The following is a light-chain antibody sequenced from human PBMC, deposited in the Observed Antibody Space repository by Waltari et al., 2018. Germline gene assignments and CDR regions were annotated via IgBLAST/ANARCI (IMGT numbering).Light chain of an antibody. J-gene: IGLJ2*01. CDR2: QDS. CDR1: QLGAKY. V-gene: IGLV3-1*01. CDR3: QAWDTTTVV. Sequence: SYELTQPASVSVSPGQTATIPCPGAQLGAKYACWSRQKPGQSPVVVIYQDSKRPSGIPERISGSNSGNTATLTISGTQAMDEADYYCQAWDTTTVVFGGGTKLTVL.